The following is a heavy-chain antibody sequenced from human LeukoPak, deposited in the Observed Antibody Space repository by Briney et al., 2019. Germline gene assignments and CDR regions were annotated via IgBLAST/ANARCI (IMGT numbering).Heavy chain of an antibody. CDR2: IYYSGST. D-gene: IGHD3-22*01. J-gene: IGHJ4*02. CDR1: GGSISSYY. CDR3: ARVTGYMIEDYFDS. Sequence: KPSGTLSLTCTVSGGSISSYYWSWIRQPPGKGLEWIGYIYYSGSTNYNSSLKSRVTILVDMSKNQFSLKLSSVTAADMAVYYCARVTGYMIEDYFDSWGQGTLVTVSS. V-gene: IGHV4-59*01.